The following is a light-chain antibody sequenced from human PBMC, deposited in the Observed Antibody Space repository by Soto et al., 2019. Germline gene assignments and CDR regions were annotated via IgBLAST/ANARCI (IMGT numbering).Light chain of an antibody. Sequence: DIQMTQSPSTLSASVGDRVTITCRASQSISSWLAWYQQKPGKAPKLLIYDASSLESGVPSRFSGSGSGTEFTLTISSLQTDDFATYYCQQYNSYPLTFGQGTTVEIK. J-gene: IGKJ1*01. V-gene: IGKV1-5*01. CDR3: QQYNSYPLT. CDR1: QSISSW. CDR2: DAS.